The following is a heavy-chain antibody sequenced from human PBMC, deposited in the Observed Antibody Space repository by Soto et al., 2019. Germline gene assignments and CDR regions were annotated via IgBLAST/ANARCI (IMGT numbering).Heavy chain of an antibody. J-gene: IGHJ6*03. CDR3: AREVATLPGFHYYYYMDV. D-gene: IGHD3-16*01. V-gene: IGHV3-21*01. Sequence: EVHLEESGGGLVKPGGSLRLSCAGSGFTFINYSMNWVRQAPGKGLEWVSAITGSSFFTSYPDSVRGRFTASRDNGRNLMFLRMYCVIAEDAAVYYCAREVATLPGFHYYYYMDVWGTGTTVTVSS. CDR1: GFTFINYS. CDR2: ITGSSFFT.